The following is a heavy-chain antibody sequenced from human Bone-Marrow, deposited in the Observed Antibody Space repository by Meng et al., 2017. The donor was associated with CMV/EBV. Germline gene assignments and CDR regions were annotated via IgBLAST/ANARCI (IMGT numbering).Heavy chain of an antibody. J-gene: IGHJ5*02. Sequence: GESLKISCAASGFTFSSYGMHWVRQAPGKGLEWVAFIRYDGSNKYYADSVKGRFTISRDNSKNTLYLQMKSLRAEDTAVYYCANPASSSWPNWFDPWGQGTLVTVSS. V-gene: IGHV3-30*02. CDR1: GFTFSSYG. CDR2: IRYDGSNK. D-gene: IGHD6-13*01. CDR3: ANPASSSWPNWFDP.